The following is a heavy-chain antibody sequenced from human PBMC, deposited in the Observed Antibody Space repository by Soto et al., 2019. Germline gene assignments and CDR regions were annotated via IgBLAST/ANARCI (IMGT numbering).Heavy chain of an antibody. J-gene: IGHJ4*02. V-gene: IGHV3-9*01. CDR3: AKDPGITGTGGAFDY. D-gene: IGHD1-20*01. CDR2: ISWNSGSI. CDR1: GFTFDDYS. Sequence: GGSLRLSCAASGFTFDDYSMHWVRQAPGKGLEWVSGISWNSGSIGYADSAKGRFTISRDNAKNSLYLKMNSLRAEDTALYYCAKDPGITGTGGAFDYVGQGTPVTAPQ.